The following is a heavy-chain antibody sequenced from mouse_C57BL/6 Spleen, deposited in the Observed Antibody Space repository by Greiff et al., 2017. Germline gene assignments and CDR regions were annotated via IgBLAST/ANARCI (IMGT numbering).Heavy chain of an antibody. CDR3: ARDGSGYSWFAY. J-gene: IGHJ3*01. D-gene: IGHD3-2*02. Sequence: VQLQQPGAELVRPGTSVKLSCKASGYTFTSYWMHWVKQRPGQGLEWIGVIDPSDSYTNYNQKFKGKATLTVDTSSSTAYMQLSSLTSEDSAVYYCARDGSGYSWFAYWGQGTLVTVSA. V-gene: IGHV1-59*01. CDR2: IDPSDSYT. CDR1: GYTFTSYW.